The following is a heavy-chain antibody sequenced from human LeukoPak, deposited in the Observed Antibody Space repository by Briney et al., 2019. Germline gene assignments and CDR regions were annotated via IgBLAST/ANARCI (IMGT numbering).Heavy chain of an antibody. Sequence: SETLSLTCAVSGGSISSGGYSWSWVRQPPGKGLEWIGEINHSGSTNYNPSLKSRVTISVDTSKNQFSLKLSSVTAADTAVYYCARGGNDFWSGYPKRNGMDVWGQGTTVTVSS. J-gene: IGHJ6*02. CDR1: GGSISSGGYS. D-gene: IGHD3-3*01. CDR3: ARGGNDFWSGYPKRNGMDV. V-gene: IGHV4-30-2*01. CDR2: INHSGST.